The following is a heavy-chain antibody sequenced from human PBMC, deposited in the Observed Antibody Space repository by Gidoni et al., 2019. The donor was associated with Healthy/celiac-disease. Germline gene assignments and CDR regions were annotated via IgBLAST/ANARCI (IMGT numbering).Heavy chain of an antibody. CDR1: GYSFTSYW. CDR3: ARRLRGATEWPYYYYGMDV. Sequence: EVQLVQSGAEVKKPGESLKISCKGSGYSFTSYWIGWVRQMPGKGLEWMGIIYPGDSDTRYSPSFQGQVTISADKSISTAYLQWSSLKASDTAMYYCARRLRGATEWPYYYYGMDVWGQGTTVTVSS. V-gene: IGHV5-51*01. J-gene: IGHJ6*02. D-gene: IGHD1-26*01. CDR2: IYPGDSDT.